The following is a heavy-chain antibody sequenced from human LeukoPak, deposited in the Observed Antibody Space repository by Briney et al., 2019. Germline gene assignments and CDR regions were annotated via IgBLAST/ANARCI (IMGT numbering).Heavy chain of an antibody. D-gene: IGHD3-10*01. CDR1: GGSIGSGGYY. CDR2: IYYSGST. V-gene: IGHV4-31*03. Sequence: PSETLSLTCTVSGGSIGSGGYYWSWIRQHPGKGLEWIGYIYYSGSTYYNPSLKSRVTISVDTSKNQFSLKLSSVTAADTAVYYCARVEKNYGPTGFDPWGQGTLVTVSS. CDR3: ARVEKNYGPTGFDP. J-gene: IGHJ5*02.